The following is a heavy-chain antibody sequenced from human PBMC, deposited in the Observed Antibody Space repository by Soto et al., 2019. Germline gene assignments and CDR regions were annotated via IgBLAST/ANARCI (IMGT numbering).Heavy chain of an antibody. D-gene: IGHD6-6*01. Sequence: PVGSLRLSCAASGFTFSSYSMNWVRQAPGKGLEWVSSISSSSSYIYYADSVKGRFTISRDNAKNSLYLQMNSLRAEDTAVYYCARAAQLVRTGDYWGQGTLVTVSS. CDR2: ISSSSSYI. CDR1: GFTFSSYS. CDR3: ARAAQLVRTGDY. V-gene: IGHV3-21*01. J-gene: IGHJ4*02.